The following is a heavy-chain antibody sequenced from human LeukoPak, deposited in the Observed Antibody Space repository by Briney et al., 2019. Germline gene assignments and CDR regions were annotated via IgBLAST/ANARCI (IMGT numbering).Heavy chain of an antibody. D-gene: IGHD4-17*01. J-gene: IGHJ4*02. Sequence: AAVKVSCKVSGYSLTDLSLHWVRQAPGKGLEWMGGFDPEDGEPIYAQKFQGRLSMTEDTSKDTGYMELRTLRSEDTALYYCAKSHGDYGLLDYWGQGTLVTVSS. CDR1: GYSLTDLS. V-gene: IGHV1-24*01. CDR2: FDPEDGEP. CDR3: AKSHGDYGLLDY.